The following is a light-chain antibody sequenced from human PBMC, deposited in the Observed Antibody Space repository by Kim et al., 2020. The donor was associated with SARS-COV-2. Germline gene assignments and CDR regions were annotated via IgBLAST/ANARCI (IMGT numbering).Light chain of an antibody. CDR1: NIGTYR. V-gene: IGLV3-21*04. Sequence: SELTQPPSVSVAPGKTAKITCGGNNIGTYRVHWYQQKPGQAPLMVIYYDTDRPSGIPERFSGSNSGNTATLTISRAEAGDEADYYCQVWDSISDHVVIGGGTQLTVL. J-gene: IGLJ2*01. CDR2: YDT. CDR3: QVWDSISDHVV.